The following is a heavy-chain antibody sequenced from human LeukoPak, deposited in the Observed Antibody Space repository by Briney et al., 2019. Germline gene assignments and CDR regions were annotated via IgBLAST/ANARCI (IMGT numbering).Heavy chain of an antibody. CDR2: ISSSSSYI. CDR3: ARDSNDYYYDSSGYYEPVAFDI. D-gene: IGHD3-22*01. V-gene: IGHV3-21*01. Sequence: GGSLRLSCAASGFTFSSYSMNWVRQAPGKGLEWVSSISSSSSYIYYADSVKGRSTISRDNAKNSLYLQMNSLRAEDTAVYYCARDSNDYYYDSSGYYEPVAFDIWGQGTMVTVSS. J-gene: IGHJ3*02. CDR1: GFTFSSYS.